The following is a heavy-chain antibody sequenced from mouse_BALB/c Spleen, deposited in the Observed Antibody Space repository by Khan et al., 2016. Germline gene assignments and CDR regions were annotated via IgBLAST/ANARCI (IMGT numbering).Heavy chain of an antibody. J-gene: IGHJ2*01. CDR3: ARDYGSSYPRGY. Sequence: VQLKESGPELVKPGASVKLSCKASGYTFTDYNMHWVKQSHGKSLEWIGYIYPYNGGTGYNQKFKSKATLTVDNSSSTAYMELRSLTSEDSAGYYCARDYGSSYPRGYWGQGTTLTVSS. CDR2: IYPYNGGT. D-gene: IGHD1-1*01. CDR1: GYTFTDYN. V-gene: IGHV1S29*02.